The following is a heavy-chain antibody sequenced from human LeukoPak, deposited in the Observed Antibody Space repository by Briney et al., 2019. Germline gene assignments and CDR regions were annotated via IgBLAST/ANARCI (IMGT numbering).Heavy chain of an antibody. CDR2: INWNGGST. J-gene: IGHJ3*02. CDR1: GFTFDVYG. CDR3: ARCIVGATLGAFDI. Sequence: GGSLRLSCAVSGFTFDVYGMSWVRQAPGKGLEWGSGINWNGGSTGYADSVKGRFTISRDNARNSLYLQMNSLRAEDTALYYCARCIVGATLGAFDIWGQGTMVTVSS. V-gene: IGHV3-20*04. D-gene: IGHD1-26*01.